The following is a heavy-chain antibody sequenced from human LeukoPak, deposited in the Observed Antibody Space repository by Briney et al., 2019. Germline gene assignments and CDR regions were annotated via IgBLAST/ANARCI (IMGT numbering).Heavy chain of an antibody. V-gene: IGHV1-18*01. J-gene: IGHJ4*02. Sequence: ASVKVSCRSSGYTFTTYGITWVRQAPGQGLEWMGWIITYNGNTNHAQKLQGRVTMTTDTSTSTAYMELRSLRSDDTAMYYCARDRMDTGTYFDYWGQGTLVTVSS. D-gene: IGHD5-18*01. CDR2: IITYNGNT. CDR1: GYTFTTYG. CDR3: ARDRMDTGTYFDY.